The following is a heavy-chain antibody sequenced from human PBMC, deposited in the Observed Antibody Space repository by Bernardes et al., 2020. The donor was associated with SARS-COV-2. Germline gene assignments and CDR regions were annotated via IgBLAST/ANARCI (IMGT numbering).Heavy chain of an antibody. CDR3: ARDNRGYDFWSGFYTHYYGMDV. CDR1: GGSVSSGSYY. J-gene: IGHJ6*02. CDR2: IYYSGST. D-gene: IGHD3-3*01. Sequence: SETLSLTCTVSGGSVSSGSYYWSWIRQPPGKGLEWIGYIYYSGSTNYNPSLKSRVSMSVDTSKNQFSLKLTSVTAADTAVYYCARDNRGYDFWSGFYTHYYGMDVWGQGTTVTVSS. V-gene: IGHV4-61*01.